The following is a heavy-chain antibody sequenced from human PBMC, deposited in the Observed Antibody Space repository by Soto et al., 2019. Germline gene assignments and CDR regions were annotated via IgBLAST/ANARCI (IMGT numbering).Heavy chain of an antibody. D-gene: IGHD3-22*01. V-gene: IGHV4-30-4*01. Sequence: SETLSLSCTVSGDSISSGDYYWSWIRQPPGKGLEWIGYIYYSGSTYYNPSLKGRVSISVDTSKNQFSLQLTSVTAADTAVYYCARAYGPLDSDGYYYYFDYWGQGTLVTVSS. J-gene: IGHJ4*02. CDR1: GDSISSGDYY. CDR3: ARAYGPLDSDGYYYYFDY. CDR2: IYYSGST.